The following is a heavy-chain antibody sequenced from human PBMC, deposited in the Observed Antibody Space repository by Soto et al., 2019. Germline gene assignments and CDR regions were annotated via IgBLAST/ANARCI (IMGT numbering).Heavy chain of an antibody. D-gene: IGHD3-9*01. Sequence: DVQLLDSGGGLVQPGGSLRLSCAASGFTFNNYAMSWVRQAPGKGLEGVSTISVSGANTYYADSVKDRFTISRDDSKNTLYLQMNSVRAENTAVYYGAKDLGLGVIAGYHHDGWGQGTLVTVSS. J-gene: IGHJ4*02. CDR2: ISVSGANT. CDR1: GFTFNNYA. V-gene: IGHV3-23*01. CDR3: AKDLGLGVIAGYHHDG.